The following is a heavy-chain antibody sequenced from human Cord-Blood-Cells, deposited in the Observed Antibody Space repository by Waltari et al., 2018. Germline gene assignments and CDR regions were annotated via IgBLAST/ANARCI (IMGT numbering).Heavy chain of an antibody. CDR1: GYPFTGYF. D-gene: IGHD3-10*01. V-gene: IGHV1-2*02. Sequence: QVQLVQSGAEVKKPGASVKVPCKASGYPFTGYFMPWVRQAPGQGLEWMGWINPNSGGTNYAQKFQGRVTMTRDTSISTAYMELSRLRSDDTAVYYCARGLNYYGSGSYEYFQHWGQGTLVTVSS. CDR3: ARGLNYYGSGSYEYFQH. CDR2: INPNSGGT. J-gene: IGHJ1*01.